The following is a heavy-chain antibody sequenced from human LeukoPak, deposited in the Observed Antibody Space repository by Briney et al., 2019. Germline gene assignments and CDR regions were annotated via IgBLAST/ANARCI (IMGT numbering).Heavy chain of an antibody. J-gene: IGHJ6*04. CDR2: IRSSGSTI. CDR1: GFTLSMYE. CDR3: ASQLRSGYYYYYCMDV. Sequence: GRSLRLSCAASGFTLSMYEMNWVRPAPRKGLEWVSYIRSSGSTIYYANSLQGRFTMSRDNAKSSLYLQMNSLRAEDTAVYYCASQLRSGYYYYYCMDVWGKGTTVTVSS. D-gene: IGHD6-19*01. V-gene: IGHV3-48*03.